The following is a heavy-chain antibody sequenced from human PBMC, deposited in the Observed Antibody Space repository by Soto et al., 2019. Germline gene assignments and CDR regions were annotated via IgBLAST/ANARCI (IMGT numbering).Heavy chain of an antibody. V-gene: IGHV1-69*12. D-gene: IGHD4-4*01. CDR2: IIPIFGTA. CDR1: GGTFSSYA. Sequence: QVQLVQSGAEVKKPGSSVKVSCKASGGTFSSYAISWVRQAPGQGLEWMGGIIPIFGTANYAQKFQGRVKITADESTSTAYMELSSLRSEDTAVYYCARDINRDGYSHDAFDIWGQGTMVTVSS. J-gene: IGHJ3*02. CDR3: ARDINRDGYSHDAFDI.